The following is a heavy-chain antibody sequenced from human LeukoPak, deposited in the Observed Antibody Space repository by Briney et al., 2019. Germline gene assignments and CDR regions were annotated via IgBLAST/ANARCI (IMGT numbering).Heavy chain of an antibody. D-gene: IGHD3-22*01. CDR2: ISGSGGST. J-gene: IGHJ4*02. Sequence: GGSLRLSCAASGSTFSSYAMSWVRQAPGKGLEWVSAISGSGGSTYYADSVKGRFTISRDNSKNTLYLQMNSLRAEDTAVYYCARRDSGGYCFDYWGQGTLVTVSS. V-gene: IGHV3-23*01. CDR1: GSTFSSYA. CDR3: ARRDSGGYCFDY.